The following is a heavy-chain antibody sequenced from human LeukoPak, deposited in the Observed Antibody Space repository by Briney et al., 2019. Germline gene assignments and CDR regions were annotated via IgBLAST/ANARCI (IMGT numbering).Heavy chain of an antibody. CDR2: IYYSGST. D-gene: IGHD5-18*01. J-gene: IGHJ4*02. V-gene: IGHV4-59*08. CDR3: AAQGSYGYGPYDY. Sequence: SETLSLTCTVSGGSISSYYWNWIRQPPGKGLERIGYIYYSGSTNYNPSLKSRVTISVDTSKNQFSLKLSSVTAADTAVYYCAAQGSYGYGPYDYWGQGTLVTLSS. CDR1: GGSISSYY.